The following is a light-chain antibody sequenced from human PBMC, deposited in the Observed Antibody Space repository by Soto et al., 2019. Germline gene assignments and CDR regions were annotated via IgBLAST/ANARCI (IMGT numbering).Light chain of an antibody. CDR2: ATS. Sequence: DIQLTQSPSLLSASVGDRVTITCRASQDISNYLAWYQQKLGKAPKFLIYATSTVQSGVPSRFSGTGSGADFTLTISSLQPEDFATYYCQQNFNFPRTFGQGTKVDIK. CDR3: QQNFNFPRT. J-gene: IGKJ1*01. V-gene: IGKV1-9*01. CDR1: QDISNY.